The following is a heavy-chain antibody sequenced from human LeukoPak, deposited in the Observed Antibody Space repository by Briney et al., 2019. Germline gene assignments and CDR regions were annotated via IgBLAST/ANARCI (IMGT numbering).Heavy chain of an antibody. CDR2: IYSGGST. CDR1: GFTVSSNY. D-gene: IGHD1-1*01. Sequence: GGSLRLSCAASGFTVSSNYMSWVRQAPGKGLEWVSVIYSGGSTYYADSVKGRFTISRDNSKNTLYLQMNSLRAEDTAVYYCVRDFQWSLESWGQGTPVTVSS. CDR3: VRDFQWSLES. J-gene: IGHJ5*02. V-gene: IGHV3-66*01.